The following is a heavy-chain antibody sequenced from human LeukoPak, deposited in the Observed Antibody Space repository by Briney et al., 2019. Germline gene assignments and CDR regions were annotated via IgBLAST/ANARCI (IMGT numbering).Heavy chain of an antibody. V-gene: IGHV7-4-1*02. Sequence: GASVKVSCKASGYTFTSYAMNWVRQAPGQGLEWMGWINTNTGNPTYAQGFTGRFVFSLDTSVSTAYLQISSLKAEDTAVYYCARPLWFGEIDAFDIWGQGTMVTVSS. CDR2: INTNTGNP. CDR1: GYTFTSYA. D-gene: IGHD3-10*01. J-gene: IGHJ3*02. CDR3: ARPLWFGEIDAFDI.